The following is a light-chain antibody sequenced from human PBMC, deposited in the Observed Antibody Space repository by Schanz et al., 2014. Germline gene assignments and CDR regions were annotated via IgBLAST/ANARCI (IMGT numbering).Light chain of an antibody. CDR1: SRDVGNYDF. CDR3: SSYTSSSTQV. CDR2: EVS. Sequence: QSALTQPPSASGSPGQSVTISCTGTSRDVGNYDFVSWYQQHPGKAPRLMIYEVSKRPSGVPDRFSGSKSGNTASLTVSGLQAEDEADYYCSSYTSSSTQVFGGGTKLTVL. V-gene: IGLV2-8*01. J-gene: IGLJ2*01.